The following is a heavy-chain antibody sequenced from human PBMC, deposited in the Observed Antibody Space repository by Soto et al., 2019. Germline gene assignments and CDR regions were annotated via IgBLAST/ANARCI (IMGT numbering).Heavy chain of an antibody. CDR3: ARSPDPVGQADYYYMDV. Sequence: GASLKVSCKASGFTCTSSAMQWVRQARGQRLEWIGWIVVGSGNTNYAQKFQGRVTITADESTSTAYMELSRLRSDDTAVYYCARSPDPVGQADYYYMDVWGKGTTVTVSS. CDR1: GFTCTSSA. V-gene: IGHV1-58*02. CDR2: IVVGSGNT. D-gene: IGHD1-26*01. J-gene: IGHJ6*03.